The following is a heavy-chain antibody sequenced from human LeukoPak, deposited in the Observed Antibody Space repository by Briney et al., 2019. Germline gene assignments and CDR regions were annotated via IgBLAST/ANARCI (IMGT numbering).Heavy chain of an antibody. CDR2: IYYSGST. Sequence: SETLSLTCTVSGGSISSYYWSWIRQPPGKGLEWIGYIYYSGSTNYNPSLKSRVTISVDTSKNQFSLKLSSVTAADTAVYYCARHVIGSSWYGGAFDIWGQGTMVTVSS. V-gene: IGHV4-59*08. CDR1: GGSISSYY. CDR3: ARHVIGSSWYGGAFDI. J-gene: IGHJ3*02. D-gene: IGHD6-13*01.